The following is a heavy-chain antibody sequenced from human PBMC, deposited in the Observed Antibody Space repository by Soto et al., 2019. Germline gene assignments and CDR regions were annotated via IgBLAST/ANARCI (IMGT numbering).Heavy chain of an antibody. CDR3: ARDYPYTGTFDY. CDR2: ISTGSTTI. CDR1: GFTFSSYS. J-gene: IGHJ4*02. V-gene: IGHV3-48*02. Sequence: HPVGSLRLSCAASGFTFSSYSMNWVRQAPGKGLEWISYISTGSTTIYYADSVKGCFTISRDNAINSLYLQMSSLRDEDTAVYYCARDYPYTGTFDYWGQGTLVTVSS. D-gene: IGHD4-4*01.